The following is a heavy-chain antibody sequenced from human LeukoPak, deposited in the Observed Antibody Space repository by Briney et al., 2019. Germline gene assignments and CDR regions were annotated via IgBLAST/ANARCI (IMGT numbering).Heavy chain of an antibody. CDR1: GFIFSSYG. Sequence: GGSLRLSCAASGFIFSSYGMHWVRQAPGKGLEWVAVIRYDGSNKYYADSVKGRFTISRDNSKNTLYLQMNSLRAEDTAVYYCAKVDSVVPAATYYYYYMDVWGKGTTVTVSS. CDR2: IRYDGSNK. CDR3: AKVDSVVPAATYYYYYMDV. V-gene: IGHV3-30*02. J-gene: IGHJ6*03. D-gene: IGHD2-2*01.